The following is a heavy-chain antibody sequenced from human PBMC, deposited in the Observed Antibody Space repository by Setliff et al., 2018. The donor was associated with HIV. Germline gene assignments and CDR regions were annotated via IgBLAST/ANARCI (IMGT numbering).Heavy chain of an antibody. D-gene: IGHD5-18*01. CDR2: IRYDGSNK. J-gene: IGHJ6*02. CDR1: GFTFSSYG. Sequence: GGSLRLSCAASGFTFSSYGMHWVRQAPGKGLEWVAFIRYDGSNKYYADSVKGRFTISRDNSKNTLYLQMNSLRAEDTTVYYCARKLQPGYGMDVWGQGTLVTVSS. CDR3: ARKLQPGYGMDV. V-gene: IGHV3-30*02.